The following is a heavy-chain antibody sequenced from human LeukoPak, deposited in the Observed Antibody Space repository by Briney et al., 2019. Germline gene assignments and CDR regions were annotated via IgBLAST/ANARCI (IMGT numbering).Heavy chain of an antibody. CDR3: VGRGGDNGWGAFDT. V-gene: IGHV3-23*01. J-gene: IGHJ3*02. CDR2: VGGGGGDT. Sequence: PGGSLRLSCAASGFTFRNHAMNWVRQAPGKGLEWVSTVGGGGGDTYYADSVKGRFTISRDNSKNTLYLQINSLSRADTAVYFCVGRGGDNGWGAFDTWGQGTRVTVS. CDR1: GFTFRNHA. D-gene: IGHD6-19*01.